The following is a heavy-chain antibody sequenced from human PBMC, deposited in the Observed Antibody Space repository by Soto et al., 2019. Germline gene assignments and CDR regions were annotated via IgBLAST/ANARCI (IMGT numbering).Heavy chain of an antibody. J-gene: IGHJ6*02. CDR2: INPNSGGT. Sequence: ASVKVSCKASGYTFTGYYMHWLRQAPGQGLEWMGWINPNSGGTNYAQKFQGRVTMTRDTSISTAYMELSRLRSDDTAVYYCARAFLHHVLRFLEWSPGPVGYGMDVWGQGTTVTVSS. D-gene: IGHD3-3*01. CDR1: GYTFTGYY. V-gene: IGHV1-2*02. CDR3: ARAFLHHVLRFLEWSPGPVGYGMDV.